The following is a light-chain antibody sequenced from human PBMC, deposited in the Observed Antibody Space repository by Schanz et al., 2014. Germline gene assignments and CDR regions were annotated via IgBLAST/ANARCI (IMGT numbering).Light chain of an antibody. V-gene: IGLV2-11*01. CDR1: SSDVGGYNY. CDR2: DVT. J-gene: IGLJ3*02. Sequence: QSALTQPRSVSGSPGQSVTISCTGTSSDVGGYNYVSWYQQHPGTAPKLMIYDVTNRPSGVPDRFSGSKSGTSASLAITGLQAEDEADYYCQSYDSSLSGWVFGGGTKLTVL. CDR3: QSYDSSLSGWV.